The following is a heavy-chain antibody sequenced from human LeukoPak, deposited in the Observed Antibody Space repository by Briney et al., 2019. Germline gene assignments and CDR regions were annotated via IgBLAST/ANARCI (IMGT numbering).Heavy chain of an antibody. D-gene: IGHD6-13*01. CDR3: ARDWGAAAGTVYYFDY. J-gene: IGHJ4*02. CDR1: GFTFSSYS. V-gene: IGHV3-21*01. CDR2: ISSSSSYI. Sequence: GGSLRLSCAASGFTFSSYSMNWVRQAPGKGLEWVSSISSSSSYIYYADSVKGRFTISRDNAKNSLYLQMNSLRAEDTAVYYCARDWGAAAGTVYYFDYWGQGTLVTVSS.